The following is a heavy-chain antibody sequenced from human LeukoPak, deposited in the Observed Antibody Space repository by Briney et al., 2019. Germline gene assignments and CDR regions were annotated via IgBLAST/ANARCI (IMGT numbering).Heavy chain of an antibody. Sequence: ASVKVSCKVSGYTLTELSMHWVRQAPGKGLEWMGGFDPEDGETIYAQKFQGRVTMTEDTSTDTAYMELSSLRSEDTAVYYCATAIMVRGVPCAFDIWGQGTMVTVSS. J-gene: IGHJ3*02. D-gene: IGHD3-10*01. CDR1: GYTLTELS. CDR2: FDPEDGET. CDR3: ATAIMVRGVPCAFDI. V-gene: IGHV1-24*01.